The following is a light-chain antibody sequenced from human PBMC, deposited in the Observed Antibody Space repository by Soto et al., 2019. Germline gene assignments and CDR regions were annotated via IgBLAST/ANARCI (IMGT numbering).Light chain of an antibody. CDR1: SSTIGSNH. J-gene: IGLJ1*01. Sequence: QAVVTQAPSTSGTPGQRVTISCSGSSSTIGSNHVYWYQQFPGTAPNLLIYRNNQRPSGVPDRFSGSKSGTSASLAISGLRSEDEAEYYCAAWDDSLSGYVFGTGTKVTVL. CDR2: RNN. V-gene: IGLV1-47*01. CDR3: AAWDDSLSGYV.